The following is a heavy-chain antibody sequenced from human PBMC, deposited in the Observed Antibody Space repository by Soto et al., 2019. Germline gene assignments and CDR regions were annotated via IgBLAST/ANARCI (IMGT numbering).Heavy chain of an antibody. CDR1: GVSISSGGYY. Sequence: QEQLQESGPGLVRPSQTLSLTCTVSGVSISSGGYYWSWIRQHPGKGLEWIGYIYYSGTTYYNPSLKTPPSPSADTSKNQFPLRLSSFSAADPALYYLARAFRGHATSAARDRFHPWGQGTLVTLSS. CDR3: ARAFRGHATSAARDRFHP. J-gene: IGHJ5*02. CDR2: IYYSGTT. D-gene: IGHD2-2*01. V-gene: IGHV4-31*01.